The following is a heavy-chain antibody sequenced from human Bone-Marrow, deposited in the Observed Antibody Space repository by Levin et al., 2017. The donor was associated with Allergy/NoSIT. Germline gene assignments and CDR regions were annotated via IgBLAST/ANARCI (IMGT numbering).Heavy chain of an antibody. V-gene: IGHV4-59*01. Sequence: PSETLSLTCTVSGGSISGYYWSWIRQPPGKRLQWIGYISDSGSSNYNPSLKSRVTISIDTSKNQFSLNLKSVTAADTAIFYCARGRRLGAVPEFDYWGQGTLVTVSS. CDR3: ARGRRLGAVPEFDY. D-gene: IGHD3-16*01. CDR1: GGSISGYY. J-gene: IGHJ4*02. CDR2: ISDSGSS.